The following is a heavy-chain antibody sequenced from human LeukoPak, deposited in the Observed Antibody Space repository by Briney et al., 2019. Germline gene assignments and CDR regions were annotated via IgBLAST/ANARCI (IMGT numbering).Heavy chain of an antibody. V-gene: IGHV3-30*04. Sequence: GGSLRLSCAASGFTFSSYAMHWVRQAPGKGLEWVAVISYDGSNKYYADSVKGRFTISRDNSKNTLYLQMNSLRAEDTAVYYCAKDHKKQWELGTRYVDYWGQGTLVTVSS. D-gene: IGHD1-26*01. CDR1: GFTFSSYA. CDR2: ISYDGSNK. J-gene: IGHJ4*02. CDR3: AKDHKKQWELGTRYVDY.